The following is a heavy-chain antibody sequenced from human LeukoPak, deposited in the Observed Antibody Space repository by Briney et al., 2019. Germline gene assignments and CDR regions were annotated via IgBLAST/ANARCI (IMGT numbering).Heavy chain of an antibody. CDR1: GGSFSGYY. J-gene: IGHJ4*02. CDR3: ARDLPYYYGSGSPRFDY. V-gene: IGHV4-34*01. D-gene: IGHD3-10*01. CDR2: INHSGST. Sequence: SETLSLTCAVYGGSFSGYYWSWIRQPPGKELEWIEEINHSGSTNYNPSLKSRVTISVDTSKNQFSLKLSSVTAADTAVYYCARDLPYYYGSGSPRFDYWGQGTLVTVSS.